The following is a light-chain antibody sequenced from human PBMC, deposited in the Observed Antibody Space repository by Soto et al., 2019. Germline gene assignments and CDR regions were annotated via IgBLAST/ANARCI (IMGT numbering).Light chain of an antibody. V-gene: IGLV2-14*01. J-gene: IGLJ2*01. CDR3: SSYTSSNTVV. CDR2: EVS. CDR1: SSDIGGYNF. Sequence: QSALTQPASVSGSPGQSITISCTGTSSDIGGYNFVSWYQQHPGKAPKFMIYEVSNRPSGVSNRFSGSKSGNTASLTISGLQDEDEGDYYCSSYTSSNTVVFGGGTKLTVL.